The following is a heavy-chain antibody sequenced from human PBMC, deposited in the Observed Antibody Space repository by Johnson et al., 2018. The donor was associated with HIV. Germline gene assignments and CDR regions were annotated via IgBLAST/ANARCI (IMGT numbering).Heavy chain of an antibody. V-gene: IGHV3-30*03. Sequence: QVQLVESGGGLVQPGGSLRLSCVASGFTFDDYGMSWVRQAPGKGLEWVAVISYDGSNKYYADPVKGRFTISRDNSKNTLYIQMHSRRPEDTAVDYCARWVMVRGREAFDIWGQGTMVTVSS. CDR3: ARWVMVRGREAFDI. CDR2: ISYDGSNK. CDR1: GFTFDDYG. D-gene: IGHD3-10*01. J-gene: IGHJ3*02.